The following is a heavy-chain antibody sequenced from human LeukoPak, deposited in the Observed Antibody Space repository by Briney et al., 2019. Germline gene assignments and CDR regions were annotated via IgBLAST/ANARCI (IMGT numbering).Heavy chain of an antibody. CDR2: INWNGGST. Sequence: GGSLRLSCAASGFTFDDYGMSWVRQAPGKGLEWVSGINWNGGSTGYTDSVKGRFTISRDNAKNSLYLQMNSLRAEDTAVYYCARVDDGSFVYYYYYYMDVWGKGTTVTISS. CDR3: ARVDDGSFVYYYYYYMDV. D-gene: IGHD3-10*01. CDR1: GFTFDDYG. J-gene: IGHJ6*03. V-gene: IGHV3-20*04.